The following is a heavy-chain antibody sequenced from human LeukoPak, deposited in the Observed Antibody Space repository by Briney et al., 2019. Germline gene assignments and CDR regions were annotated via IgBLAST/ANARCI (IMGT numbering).Heavy chain of an antibody. D-gene: IGHD3-10*01. J-gene: IGHJ4*02. Sequence: PGGSLRLSCAASGFTFSSYGMHWVRQAPGKGLEWVAVIWYDGSNKYYADSVKGRFTISRDNSKNTLYLQMNSRRAEDTAVYYCARGGWFGELSLDYWGQGTLVTVSS. CDR3: ARGGWFGELSLDY. V-gene: IGHV3-33*01. CDR1: GFTFSSYG. CDR2: IWYDGSNK.